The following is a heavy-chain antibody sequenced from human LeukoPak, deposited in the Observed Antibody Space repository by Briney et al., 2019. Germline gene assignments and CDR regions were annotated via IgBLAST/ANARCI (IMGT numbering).Heavy chain of an antibody. V-gene: IGHV3-30*01. J-gene: IGHJ6*03. D-gene: IGHD3-10*01. Sequence: GGSLRLSCAASGFTFSSYAMHWVRQAPGKGLEWVAVISYDGSNKYYADSVKGRFTISRDNSKNTLYLQMNSLRAEDTAVYYCAMAPMVRGVITHREGYYMDVWGKRTTVTVSS. CDR2: ISYDGSNK. CDR3: AMAPMVRGVITHREGYYMDV. CDR1: GFTFSSYA.